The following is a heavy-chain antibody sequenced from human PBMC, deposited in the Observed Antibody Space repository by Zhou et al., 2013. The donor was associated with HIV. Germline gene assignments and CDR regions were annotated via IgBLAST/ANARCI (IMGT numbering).Heavy chain of an antibody. CDR3: ARAHSCTDCDY. CDR1: GGSISSGSYY. D-gene: IGHD2-2*01. V-gene: IGHV4-61*09. CDR2: IYTSGST. J-gene: IGHJ4*02. Sequence: QVQLQESGPGLVKPSQTLSLTCTVPGGSISSGSYYWSWIRQPAGKGLEWIGHIYTSGSTNYNPSLKSRVTISVDTSKNQFSLKLSSVTAADTAVYYCARAHSCTDCDYWGQGTLVTVSS.